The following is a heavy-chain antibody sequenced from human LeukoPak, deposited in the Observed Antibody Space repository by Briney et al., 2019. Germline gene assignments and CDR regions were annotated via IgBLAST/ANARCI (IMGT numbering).Heavy chain of an antibody. Sequence: GGSLRLSCAASGFTVSNKYMTWVRQTPGKGLEWVGRIKGKSDGGATEFAAPVKGRFIISRDDSKNTMYLQMDDLKTEYTALYYCITDSPMVAVTAVHPWGQGSLVTVSS. CDR3: ITDSPMVAVTAVHP. D-gene: IGHD2-21*02. CDR1: GFTVSNKY. CDR2: IKGKSDGGAT. V-gene: IGHV3-15*01. J-gene: IGHJ4*02.